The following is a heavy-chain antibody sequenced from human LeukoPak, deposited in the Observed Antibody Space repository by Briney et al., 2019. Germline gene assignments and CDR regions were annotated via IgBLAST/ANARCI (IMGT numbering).Heavy chain of an antibody. CDR1: GGSVSSGSYY. CDR2: IYYSGST. J-gene: IGHJ5*02. D-gene: IGHD3-9*01. CDR3: ARAYYDILTGYYPHWFDP. Sequence: PSETLSLTCTVSGGSVSSGSYYWSWIRQPPGKGLEWIGYIYYSGSTNYNPSLKSRVTTSVDTSKNQFSLKLSSVTAADTAVYYCARAYYDILTGYYPHWFDPWGQGTLVTVSS. V-gene: IGHV4-61*01.